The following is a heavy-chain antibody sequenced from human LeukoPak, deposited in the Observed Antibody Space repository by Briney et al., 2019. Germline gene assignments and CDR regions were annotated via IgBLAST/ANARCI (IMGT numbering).Heavy chain of an antibody. CDR2: IYPGDSDT. V-gene: IGHV5-51*01. D-gene: IGHD1-26*01. J-gene: IGHJ4*02. CDR3: AKRDGSYFDY. CDR1: GYTFTNYW. Sequence: GESLKISCKGSGYTFTNYWIGWVRQMPGKGLKWMGIIYPGDSDTRYSPSFQGQVTISADKSISTAYLQWSSLKTSDTAMYYCAKRDGSYFDYWGQGTLVTVSS.